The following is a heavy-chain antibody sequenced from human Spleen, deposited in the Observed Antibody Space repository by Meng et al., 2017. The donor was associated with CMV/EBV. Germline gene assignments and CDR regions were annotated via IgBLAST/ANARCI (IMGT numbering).Heavy chain of an antibody. D-gene: IGHD3-22*01. CDR1: GDSISRRGYY. Sequence: SETLSLTCTVSGDSISRRGYYWHWIRQHPGKGLEWIGYIYVSGNTHYSPSLKSRVAISADTSKDQVALKLRSVTAADTAVYYCSRTYYYNNSSGYYLDAFDVWGQGTMVTVSS. J-gene: IGHJ3*01. CDR2: IYVSGNT. CDR3: SRTYYYNNSSGYYLDAFDV. V-gene: IGHV4-31*03.